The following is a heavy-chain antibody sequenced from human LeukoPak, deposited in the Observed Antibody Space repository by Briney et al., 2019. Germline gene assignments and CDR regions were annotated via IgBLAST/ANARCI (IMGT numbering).Heavy chain of an antibody. V-gene: IGHV4-39*07. J-gene: IGHJ6*03. CDR2: IYYSGST. Sequence: SETLSLTCTVSGGSISSSSYYWGWIRQPPGKGLEWIGSIYYSGSTYYNPSLKSRVTISVDKSKNQFSLKLSSVTAADTAVYYCSSSWSYYYYYYYMDVWGKGTTVTVSS. CDR1: GGSISSSSYY. CDR3: SSSWSYYYYYYYMDV. D-gene: IGHD6-13*01.